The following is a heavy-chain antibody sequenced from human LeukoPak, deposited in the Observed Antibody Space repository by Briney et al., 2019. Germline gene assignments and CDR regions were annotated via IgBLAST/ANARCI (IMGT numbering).Heavy chain of an antibody. Sequence: GGSLRLSCAASGFTFSTYVMTWVRQAPGKGLEWVSSVTGAGTDTYYADSVKGRFTISRDNSKNTLYLQMNSLRAEDTAVYYCAKGALLLWFGELFYFDYWGQGTLVTVSS. CDR1: GFTFSTYV. CDR3: AKGALLLWFGELFYFDY. J-gene: IGHJ4*02. V-gene: IGHV3-23*01. CDR2: VTGAGTDT. D-gene: IGHD3-10*01.